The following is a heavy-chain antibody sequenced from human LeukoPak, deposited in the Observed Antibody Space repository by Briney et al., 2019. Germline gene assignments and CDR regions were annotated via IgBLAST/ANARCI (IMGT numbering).Heavy chain of an antibody. CDR3: ARGGGYSYGLFDY. CDR1: GFTVSSNY. V-gene: IGHV3-66*01. Sequence: PGGSLRLSCAASGFTVSSNYMSWVRQAPGKGLEWVSVIYSGGSTYYADSVKGRFTISRDNSKNTLYLQMNSLRAEDTAVYYCARGGGYSYGLFDYWGQGTLVTVSS. CDR2: IYSGGST. J-gene: IGHJ4*02. D-gene: IGHD5-18*01.